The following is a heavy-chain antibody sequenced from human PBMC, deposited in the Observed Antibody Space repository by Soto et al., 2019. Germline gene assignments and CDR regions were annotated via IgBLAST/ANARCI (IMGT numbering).Heavy chain of an antibody. J-gene: IGHJ3*02. Sequence: LRLSCAASGFTFSSYGMHWVRQAPGKGLEWVAVISYDGSNKYYADSVKGRFTISRDNSENTLYLQMNSLRAEDTAVYYCATIAVPPAFDIWGQGTMVTVSS. V-gene: IGHV3-30*03. CDR1: GFTFSSYG. D-gene: IGHD6-19*01. CDR3: ATIAVPPAFDI. CDR2: ISYDGSNK.